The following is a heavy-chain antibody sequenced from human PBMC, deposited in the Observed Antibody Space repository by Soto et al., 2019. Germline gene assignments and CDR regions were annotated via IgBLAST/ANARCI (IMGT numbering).Heavy chain of an antibody. J-gene: IGHJ5*02. CDR3: ARARIAAAGTNWFDP. Sequence: WGPIRLSCAAAGLNFRGYSMNWVRQAPGKGLEWVSSISSSSSYIYYADSVKGRFTISRDNAKNSLYLQMNSLRAEDTAVYYCARARIAAAGTNWFDPWGQGTLVTVSS. D-gene: IGHD6-13*01. V-gene: IGHV3-21*01. CDR2: ISSSSSYI. CDR1: GLNFRGYS.